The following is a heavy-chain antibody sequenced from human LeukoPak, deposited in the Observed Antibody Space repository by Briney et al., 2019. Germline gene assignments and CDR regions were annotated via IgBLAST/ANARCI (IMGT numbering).Heavy chain of an antibody. CDR2: IIPIFGTA. D-gene: IGHD2-15*01. J-gene: IGHJ3*02. V-gene: IGHV1-69*06. Sequence: SVKVSCKASGGTFSSYAISWVRQAPGQGLEWMGGIIPIFGTANYAQKFQGRVTITADKSTSTAYMELSSLRSEDTAVYYCARDFGSSGGSAFDIWGQGTMVTVSS. CDR3: ARDFGSSGGSAFDI. CDR1: GGTFSSYA.